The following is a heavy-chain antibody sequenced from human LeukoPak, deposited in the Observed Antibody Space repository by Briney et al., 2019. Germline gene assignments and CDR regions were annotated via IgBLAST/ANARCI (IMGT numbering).Heavy chain of an antibody. CDR1: GFIFSSYW. J-gene: IGHJ3*02. D-gene: IGHD3-10*01. Sequence: PGGSLRLSCAASGFIFSSYWMHWVRQAPGKGLVWVSRINSDGSSTSYADSVKGRFTISRDNAKNTLYLQMNSLRAEDTAVYYCARANYYGSGRADFDIWGQGTMVTVSS. CDR3: ARANYYGSGRADFDI. V-gene: IGHV3-74*01. CDR2: INSDGSST.